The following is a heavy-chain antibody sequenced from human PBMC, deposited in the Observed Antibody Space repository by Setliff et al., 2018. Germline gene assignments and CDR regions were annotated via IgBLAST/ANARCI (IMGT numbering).Heavy chain of an antibody. CDR3: AKDGRWFGELFPYYYYYYGMDV. CDR1: GLRISNYW. D-gene: IGHD3-10*01. V-gene: IGHV3-7*03. J-gene: IGHJ6*02. Sequence: GGSLRLSCVVSGLRISNYWMSWVRRAPGKGLEWVAIIKEDTTEKYYVDSVKGRFTISRDNSNNTLHLQMNSLRAEDTAVYYCAKDGRWFGELFPYYYYYYGMDVWGQGTTVTVSS. CDR2: IKEDTTEK.